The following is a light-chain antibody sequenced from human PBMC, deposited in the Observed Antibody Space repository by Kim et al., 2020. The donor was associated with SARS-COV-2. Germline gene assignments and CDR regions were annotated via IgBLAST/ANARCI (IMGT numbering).Light chain of an antibody. J-gene: IGKJ2*01. Sequence: SPGERATLSCRASQSVSNHLAWYQQRPGQAPRLLIYGASTRVTGIPARFSASGSGTEFTLTINSLQSEDFAVYYCQQYNNWPPYTFGQGTKLEI. CDR3: QQYNNWPPYT. CDR1: QSVSNH. CDR2: GAS. V-gene: IGKV3-15*01.